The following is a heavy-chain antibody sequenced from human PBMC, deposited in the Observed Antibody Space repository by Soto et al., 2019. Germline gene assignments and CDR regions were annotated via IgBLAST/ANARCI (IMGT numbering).Heavy chain of an antibody. D-gene: IGHD1-1*01. CDR3: ARXGAPGWTGTTGGIDY. CDR1: GVTFSSYS. Sequence: GGCMKLACAASGVTFSSYSMNWVRQAPGKGLEWVSSISSSSSYIYYADSVKGRFTISRDNAKNSLYLQMNSLRAEDTAVYYCARXGAPGWTGTTGGIDYWGQGTLVTVSS. J-gene: IGHJ4*02. CDR2: ISSSSSYI. V-gene: IGHV3-21*01.